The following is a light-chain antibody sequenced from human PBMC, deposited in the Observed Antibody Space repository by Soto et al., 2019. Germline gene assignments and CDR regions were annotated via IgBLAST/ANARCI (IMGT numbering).Light chain of an antibody. J-gene: IGKJ4*01. CDR3: QPYAASPLT. CDR2: RAS. Sequence: EIVLTQSSGTLSLSPGERVTLSCRASQSVSSNYLAWYQQKSGQAPRLLIYRASTRATGIPDRFSGSGSGTDFSLIISRLEPEDSAVYYCQPYAASPLTFGGGTKLEIK. CDR1: QSVSSNY. V-gene: IGKV3-20*01.